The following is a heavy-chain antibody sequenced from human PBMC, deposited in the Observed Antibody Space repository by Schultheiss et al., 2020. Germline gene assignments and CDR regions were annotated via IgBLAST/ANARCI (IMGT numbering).Heavy chain of an antibody. V-gene: IGHV3-23*01. CDR1: GFTFSSYA. D-gene: IGHD3-3*01. J-gene: IGHJ6*02. CDR3: ARDRGYDFWSGYYSYYYGMDV. CDR2: ISGSGGST. Sequence: GGSLRLSCAASGFTFSSYAMSWVRQAPGKGLEWVSTISGSGGSTYYADSVKGRFTISRDNSKNTLYLHMNSLRAEDTAVYYCARDRGYDFWSGYYSYYYGMDVWGQGTTVTVSS.